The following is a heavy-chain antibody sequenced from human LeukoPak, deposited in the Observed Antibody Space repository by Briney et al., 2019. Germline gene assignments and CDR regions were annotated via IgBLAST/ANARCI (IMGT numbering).Heavy chain of an antibody. CDR2: INAGNGNT. J-gene: IGHJ6*02. CDR1: GYTFTSYA. Sequence: ASVKVSCKASGYTFTSYAMHWVRQAPGQRLEWMGWINAGNGNTKYSQKFQGRVTITRDTSASTAYMELSGLRSEDTAVYYCARDRTDTAMVYGMGVWGQGTTVTVSS. CDR3: ARDRTDTAMVYGMGV. D-gene: IGHD5-18*01. V-gene: IGHV1-3*01.